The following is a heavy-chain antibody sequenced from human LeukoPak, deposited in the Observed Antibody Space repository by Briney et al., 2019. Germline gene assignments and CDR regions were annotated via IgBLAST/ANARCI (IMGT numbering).Heavy chain of an antibody. CDR2: INPNSGGT. V-gene: IGHV1-2*02. J-gene: IGHJ6*02. CDR3: ARAPGGYSYGPMTYYYYGMDV. CDR1: GYTFTGYY. Sequence: ASVKVSCKASGYTFTGYYMHWVRQAPGQGLEWMGWINPNSGGTNYAQKFQGRVTMTRDTSISTAYMELSRLRSDDTAVYYCARAPGGYSYGPMTYYYYGMDVWGQGTTVTVSS. D-gene: IGHD5-18*01.